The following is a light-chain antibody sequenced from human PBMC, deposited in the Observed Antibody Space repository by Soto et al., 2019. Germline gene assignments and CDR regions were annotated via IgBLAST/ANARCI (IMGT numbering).Light chain of an antibody. Sequence: QSALTQPASVSGSPGQSITISCTGTSSDVGGYNYVSWYQQHPGKAPKLMIYDVSNRPSGVSNRFSGSKSGNTASLTISGLQAEDDDDYYCSSYTSSSNLYVFGTGTKLTVL. CDR1: SSDVGGYNY. CDR2: DVS. CDR3: SSYTSSSNLYV. J-gene: IGLJ1*01. V-gene: IGLV2-14*01.